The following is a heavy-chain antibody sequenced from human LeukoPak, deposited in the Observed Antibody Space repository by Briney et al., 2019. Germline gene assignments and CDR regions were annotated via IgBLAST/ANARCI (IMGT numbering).Heavy chain of an antibody. CDR2: INPSGGST. D-gene: IGHD1-26*01. V-gene: IGHV1-46*01. Sequence: ASVKVSCKASGYTFTSYYIHWVRQAPAQGLEWMGIINPSGGSTSYAQKFQGRVTMTRDTSTSTAYMELRSLRSDDTAVYYCARGGSKGNLVDYWGQGTQVTVSS. CDR1: GYTFTSYY. J-gene: IGHJ4*02. CDR3: ARGGSKGNLVDY.